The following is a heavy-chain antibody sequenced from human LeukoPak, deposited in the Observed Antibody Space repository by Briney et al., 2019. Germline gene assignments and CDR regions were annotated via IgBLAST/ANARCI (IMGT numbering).Heavy chain of an antibody. Sequence: GGSLRLSCTASGFTFGDYAMSWVRQAPGKGLEWVGFIRSKAYAGTTEYAASVKGRFSISRDDSKSIAYLQMNSLKTEDTAVYFCTRDPGGYSSSWYYFDYWGQGTLVTVSS. CDR2: IRSKAYAGTT. CDR3: TRDPGGYSSSWYYFDY. D-gene: IGHD6-13*01. CDR1: GFTFGDYA. V-gene: IGHV3-49*04. J-gene: IGHJ4*02.